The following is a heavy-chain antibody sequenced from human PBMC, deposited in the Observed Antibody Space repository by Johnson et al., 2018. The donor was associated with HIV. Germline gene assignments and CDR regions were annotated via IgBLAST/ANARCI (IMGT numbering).Heavy chain of an antibody. CDR3: AKDVGNYWPNAFDV. CDR1: GFTFSSSG. CDR2: IRYGGSNK. V-gene: IGHV3-30*02. J-gene: IGHJ3*01. D-gene: IGHD3-22*01. Sequence: QVQLVESGGGVVQPGRSLRLSCAASGFTFSSSGMHWVRQAPGKGLEWVAFIRYGGSNKYYADSVKGRFTISRDNSKNTLYLQMNSLRAEDTAVYYCAKDVGNYWPNAFDVWGQGTMLTVSS.